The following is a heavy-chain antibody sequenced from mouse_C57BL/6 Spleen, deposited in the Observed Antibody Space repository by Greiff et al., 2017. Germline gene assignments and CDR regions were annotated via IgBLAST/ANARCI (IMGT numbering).Heavy chain of an antibody. CDR3: ARMRAYDGSYYAMDY. D-gene: IGHD2-3*01. V-gene: IGHV8-8*01. CDR2: IWWDDDK. Sequence: QVQLKESGPGILQPSQTLSLTCSFSGFSLSTFGMGVGWIRHPSGKGLEWLAHIWWDDDKYYNPALKSRLTISKDTFKNQVFLQIANVDTADTATYYCARMRAYDGSYYAMDYWGQGTSVTVSS. CDR1: GFSLSTFGMG. J-gene: IGHJ4*01.